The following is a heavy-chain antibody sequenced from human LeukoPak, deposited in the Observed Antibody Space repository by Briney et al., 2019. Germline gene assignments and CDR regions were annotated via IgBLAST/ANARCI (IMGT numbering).Heavy chain of an antibody. V-gene: IGHV3-7*01. Sequence: GGSLTLSCSVSGFTLSCYWKRSARQSTEKALEGVANIMEGGSEKYYVDSVKRRFTISRDNAKNSLYLQMNILSDKHTAVSSCASVICLAVDGTASIYFDYWGQGTLVTVSS. CDR1: GFTLSCYW. J-gene: IGHJ4*02. CDR3: ASVICLAVDGTASIYFDY. D-gene: IGHD6-19*01. CDR2: IMEGGSEK.